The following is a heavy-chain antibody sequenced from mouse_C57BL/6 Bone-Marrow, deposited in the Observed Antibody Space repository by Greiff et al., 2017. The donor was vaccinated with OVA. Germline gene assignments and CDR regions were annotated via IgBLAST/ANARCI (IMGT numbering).Heavy chain of an antibody. CDR1: GYTFTSYW. V-gene: IGHV1-55*01. J-gene: IGHJ4*01. CDR2: IYPGSGST. CDR3: AREGTGSFYAMDY. Sequence: QVQLQQPGAELVKPGASVKMSCKASGYTFTSYWITWVKQRPGQGLEWIGDIYPGSGSTNYNEKFKSKATLTVDTSSSTAYMQLSSLTSEDSAVYYGAREGTGSFYAMDYWGQGTSVTVSS. D-gene: IGHD3-1*01.